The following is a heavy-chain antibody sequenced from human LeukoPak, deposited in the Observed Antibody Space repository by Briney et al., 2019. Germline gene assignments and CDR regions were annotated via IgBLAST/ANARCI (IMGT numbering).Heavy chain of an antibody. D-gene: IGHD1-7*01. V-gene: IGHV3-21*01. J-gene: IGHJ3*02. CDR1: GFTFSSYS. CDR2: ISSGSSHI. CDR3: ARGGTGATRDDTFDI. Sequence: GGSLRLSCADSGFTFSSYSMNWVRQAPGKGLEWVSSISSGSSHIFYADSVKGRFAISRENARNSLYLQMNSLRAEDTAVYYCARGGTGATRDDTFDIWGQGTMVTVSS.